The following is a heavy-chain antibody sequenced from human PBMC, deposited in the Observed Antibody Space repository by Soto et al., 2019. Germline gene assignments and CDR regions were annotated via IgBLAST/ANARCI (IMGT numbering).Heavy chain of an antibody. V-gene: IGHV1-69*13. D-gene: IGHD3-22*01. CDR3: ARDGGAGDYYDSSGYYYGWFDP. J-gene: IGHJ5*02. CDR2: IIPIFGTA. CDR1: GGTFSSYA. Sequence: VASVKVSCKASGGTFSSYAISWVRQAPGQGLEWMGGIIPIFGTANYAQKFQGRVTITADESTSTAYMELSSLRSEDTAVYYCARDGGAGDYYDSSGYYYGWFDPWGQGTLVTVSS.